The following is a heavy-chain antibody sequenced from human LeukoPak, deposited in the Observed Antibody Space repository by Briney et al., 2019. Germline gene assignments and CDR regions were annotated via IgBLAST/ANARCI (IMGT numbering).Heavy chain of an antibody. V-gene: IGHV1-8*03. CDR1: GYTFTSYH. CDR3: ARTTSLTASGYDY. J-gene: IGHJ4*02. D-gene: IGHD4-17*01. CDR2: MNPYSGDR. Sequence: GVSVKVSCKTSGYTFTSYHINWVRQATGQGLEWMGWMNPYSGDRGYAQKFQGRVSITSDTSISTAYMELSSLRSDDTAVYFCARTTSLTASGYDYWGQGTLVTVSS.